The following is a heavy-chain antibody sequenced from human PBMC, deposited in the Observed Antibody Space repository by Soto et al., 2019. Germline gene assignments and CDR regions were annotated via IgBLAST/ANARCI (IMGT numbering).Heavy chain of an antibody. CDR2: ISGSGGST. Sequence: GGSLRLSCAASGFTFSSYAMSWVRQAPGKGLEWVSAISGSGGSTYYADSVKGRCSISRDNYKNTLYLQMNSLRAEDKAVYYCAKDGFTIDASYFDYWGQGTLVTVSS. D-gene: IGHD3-3*01. V-gene: IGHV3-23*01. CDR3: AKDGFTIDASYFDY. CDR1: GFTFSSYA. J-gene: IGHJ4*02.